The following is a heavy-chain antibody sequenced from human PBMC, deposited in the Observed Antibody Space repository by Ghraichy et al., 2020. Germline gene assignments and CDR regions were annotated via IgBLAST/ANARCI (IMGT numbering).Heavy chain of an antibody. D-gene: IGHD4-23*01. Sequence: GGSLRLSCAASGFTLTNYCMHWVRQAPGKGLVWVSRISSGGGTTSYADSVKGRFTISRDNAQNSLYLQMNSLRNEDTAVYYCARPAAVVRFDYYDGLDVWGQGSPVTVSS. CDR3: ARPAAVVRFDYYDGLDV. CDR2: ISSGGGTT. CDR1: GFTLTNYC. V-gene: IGHV3-74*01. J-gene: IGHJ6*02.